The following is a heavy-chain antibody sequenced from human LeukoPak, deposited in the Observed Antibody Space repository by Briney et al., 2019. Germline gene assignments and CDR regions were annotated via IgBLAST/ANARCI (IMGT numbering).Heavy chain of an antibody. J-gene: IGHJ4*02. V-gene: IGHV4-59*01. D-gene: IGHD5-24*01. CDR2: IYYSGST. CDR1: GGSISSYY. CDR3: ARGSDGYNSLDFDY. Sequence: SETLSLTCTVSGGSISSYYWSWIRQPPGKGLEGIGYIYYSGSTNYNPSLKSRVTISVDTSKNQFSLKLSSVTAADTAVYYCARGSDGYNSLDFDYWGQGTLVTVSS.